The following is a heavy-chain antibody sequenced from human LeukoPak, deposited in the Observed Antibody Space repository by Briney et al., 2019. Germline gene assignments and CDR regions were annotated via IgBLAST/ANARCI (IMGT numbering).Heavy chain of an antibody. CDR3: ARDQIYYMDV. J-gene: IGHJ6*03. V-gene: IGHV3-48*01. CDR1: GFTFSSYS. Sequence: GGSLRLSCAASGFTFSSYSMNWVRQAPGKGLEWVSYISSSSSTIYYADSVKGRFTISRDNAKNSLYLQMNSLRAEDTAVYYCARDQIYYMDVWGKGTTVTISS. CDR2: ISSSSSTI.